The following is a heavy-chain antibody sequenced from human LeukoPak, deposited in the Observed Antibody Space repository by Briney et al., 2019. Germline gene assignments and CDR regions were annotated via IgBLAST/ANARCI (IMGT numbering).Heavy chain of an antibody. J-gene: IGHJ4*02. V-gene: IGHV3-11*04. CDR1: GFTFSDYY. CDR3: ARWTTLTTKALDY. CDR2: ISSSGSTI. Sequence: GGSLRLSCAASGFTFSDYYMSWIRQAPGKGLEWVSYISSSGSTIYYADSVKGRFTISRDNAKNSLFLQMSSLRAEDTAVYYCARWTTLTTKALDYWGQGTLVTVS. D-gene: IGHD4-17*01.